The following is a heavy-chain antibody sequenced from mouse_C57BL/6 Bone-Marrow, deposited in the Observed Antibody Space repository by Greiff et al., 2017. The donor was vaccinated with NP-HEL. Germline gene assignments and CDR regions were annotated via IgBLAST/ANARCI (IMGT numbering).Heavy chain of an antibody. Sequence: EVKLVESGGGLVQPGGSLKLSCAASGFTFSDYYMYWVRQTPEKRLEWVAYISNGGGSTYYPDTVKGRFTISRDNAKNTLYLQKSRLKSEDTAMYYCARHDTSYYAMDYWGQGTSVTVSS. D-gene: IGHD2-10*02. J-gene: IGHJ4*01. V-gene: IGHV5-12*01. CDR2: ISNGGGST. CDR1: GFTFSDYY. CDR3: ARHDTSYYAMDY.